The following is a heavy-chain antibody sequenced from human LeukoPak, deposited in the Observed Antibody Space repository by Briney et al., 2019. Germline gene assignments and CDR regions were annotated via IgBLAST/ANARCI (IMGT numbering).Heavy chain of an antibody. CDR3: ARGAMIIVAHFDY. V-gene: IGHV3-21*01. D-gene: IGHD3-22*01. CDR1: EFTFSTYS. CDR2: ISSGRNYI. J-gene: IGHJ4*02. Sequence: GGSLRLSCAASEFTFSTYSMNWVRQAPGKGLEWVSSISSGRNYIYYADSVKGRFTISRDNAKNSLYLQMNSLRAEDTAVYYCARGAMIIVAHFDYWGQGTLVTVSS.